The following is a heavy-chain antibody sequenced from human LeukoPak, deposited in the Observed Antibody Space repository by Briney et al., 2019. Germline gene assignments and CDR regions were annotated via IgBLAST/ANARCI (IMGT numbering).Heavy chain of an antibody. CDR3: AKGHFPITLRMDV. D-gene: IGHD3-3*01. J-gene: IGHJ6*02. V-gene: IGHV3-23*01. Sequence: GGSLRLSCAASGFTFSNYDINWVRQAPGKGLEWVSAISGTGGSTYYADSVKGRFTISRDNPKNTLYLQMNSLRVEDTAVYFCAKGHFPITLRMDVWGQGTTVIVSS. CDR2: ISGTGGST. CDR1: GFTFSNYD.